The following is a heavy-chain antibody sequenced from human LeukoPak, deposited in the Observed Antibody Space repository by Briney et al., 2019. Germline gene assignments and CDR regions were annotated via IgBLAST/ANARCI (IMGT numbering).Heavy chain of an antibody. CDR1: GGSFSGYY. V-gene: IGHV4-34*01. CDR3: ARGLNDSWTGENY. Sequence: SETLSLTCAVYGGSFSGYYWSWIRQPPGKGLEWIGEINHSGSTNYNPSLKSRVTISLDTSKSQFSLKVRYVAAADTAVYYCARGLNDSWTGENYWGQGTLVTVSS. J-gene: IGHJ4*02. CDR2: INHSGST. D-gene: IGHD3-3*01.